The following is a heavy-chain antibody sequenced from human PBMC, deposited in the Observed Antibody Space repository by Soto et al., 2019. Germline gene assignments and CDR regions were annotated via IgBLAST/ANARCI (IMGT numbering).Heavy chain of an antibody. V-gene: IGHV1-18*01. CDR2: ISAYNGNT. CDR3: ARDPYSYYYGSGSPAPLDY. Sequence: ASVKVSCKASGYTFTSHGISWVRQAPGQGLEWMGWISAYNGNTNYAQKLQGRVTMTTDTSTSTAYMELRSLSSDDTAVFFCARDPYSYYYGSGSPAPLDYWGQGTLVTVSS. CDR1: GYTFTSHG. J-gene: IGHJ4*02. D-gene: IGHD3-10*01.